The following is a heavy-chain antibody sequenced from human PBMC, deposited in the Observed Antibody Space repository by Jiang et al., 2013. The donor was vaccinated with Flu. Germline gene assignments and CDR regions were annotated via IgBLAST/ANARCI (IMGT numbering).Heavy chain of an antibody. Sequence: SGAEVKKPGSSVKVSCKASGGTFSSYAISWVRQAPGQGLEWMGGIIPIFGTANYAQKFQGRVTITADESTSTAYMELSSLRSEDTAVYYCACALAYCGGDCYSSADYWGQGTLVTGLL. V-gene: IGHV1-69*01. CDR1: GGTFSSYA. J-gene: IGHJ4*02. CDR2: IIPIFGTA. D-gene: IGHD2-21*02. CDR3: ACALAYCGGDCYSSADY.